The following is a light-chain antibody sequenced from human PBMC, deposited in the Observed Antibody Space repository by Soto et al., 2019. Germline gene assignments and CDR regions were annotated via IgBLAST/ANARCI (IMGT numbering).Light chain of an antibody. Sequence: EIVMTQSPATLSVSPGERATLSCRASQSVSNNLAWYQQKPGQAPRLLIYGASTRATDISLRFSGSGSGTESTLTITSLQSEGFAVYYCQQYNNWPYTFGQGTNLKIK. J-gene: IGKJ2*01. CDR3: QQYNNWPYT. CDR2: GAS. V-gene: IGKV3-15*01. CDR1: QSVSNN.